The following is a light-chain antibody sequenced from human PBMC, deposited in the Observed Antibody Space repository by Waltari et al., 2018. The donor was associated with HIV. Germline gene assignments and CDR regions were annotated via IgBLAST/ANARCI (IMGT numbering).Light chain of an antibody. CDR1: SSDVGGYNS. CDR3: KSKTSSSTPCV. Sequence: QSALTQPASVSGSPGQSITISCTGTSSDVGGYNSVAWYQQHPGKAPKLIIYDVSNRPSGFPYRFSGAKSGKTASLTISGLQAEDEADYYCKSKTSSSTPCVFGTGTKVTVL. J-gene: IGLJ1*01. V-gene: IGLV2-14*03. CDR2: DVS.